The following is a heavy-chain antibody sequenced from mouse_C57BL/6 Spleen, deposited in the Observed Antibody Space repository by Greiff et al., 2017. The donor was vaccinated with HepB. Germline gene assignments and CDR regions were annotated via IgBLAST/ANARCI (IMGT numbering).Heavy chain of an antibody. D-gene: IGHD1-1*01. CDR2: ISSGSSTI. Sequence: DVMLVESGGGLVKPGGSLKLSCAASGFTFSDYGMHWVRQAPEKGLEWVAYISSGSSTIYYADTVKGRFTISRDNAKNTLFLQMTSLRSEDTAMYYCARKVLRYFFMDYWGQGTSVTVSS. CDR1: GFTFSDYG. CDR3: ARKVLRYFFMDY. V-gene: IGHV5-17*01. J-gene: IGHJ4*01.